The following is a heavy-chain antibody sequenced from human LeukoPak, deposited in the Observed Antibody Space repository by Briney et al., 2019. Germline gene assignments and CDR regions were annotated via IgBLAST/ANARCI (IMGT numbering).Heavy chain of an antibody. CDR2: IHYTGST. CDR3: ARDWAGYSSGWYGNWFDP. J-gene: IGHJ5*02. Sequence: SETLSLTCTVSGASISNYYCSWIRQPPGKGLEWVGYIHYTGSTNYNPSLTSRVTISVDTSKNQFSLKLRSVTAADTAVYYCARDWAGYSSGWYGNWFDPWGQGTLVTVSS. D-gene: IGHD6-19*01. CDR1: GASISNYY. V-gene: IGHV4-59*01.